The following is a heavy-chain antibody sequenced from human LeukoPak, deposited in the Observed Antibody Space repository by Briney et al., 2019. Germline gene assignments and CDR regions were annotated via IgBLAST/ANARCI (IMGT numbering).Heavy chain of an antibody. D-gene: IGHD2-2*01. Sequence: SVKVSCKASGGTFSSYAISWVRQAPGQGLEWMGGIIPIFGTANYAQKFQGRVTITADESTSTAYMELSSMRSEDTAVYYCASRRTSSSYYFDYWGQGNLVTVSS. V-gene: IGHV1-69*01. CDR2: IIPIFGTA. CDR1: GGTFSSYA. J-gene: IGHJ4*02. CDR3: ASRRTSSSYYFDY.